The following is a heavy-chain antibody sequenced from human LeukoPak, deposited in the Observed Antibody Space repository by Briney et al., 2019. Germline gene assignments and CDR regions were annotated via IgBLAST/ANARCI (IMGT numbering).Heavy chain of an antibody. D-gene: IGHD5-12*01. Sequence: ASVKVSCKASGYTFTGYYMHWVRQAPGQGLEWMGWINPNSGGTNYAQKFQGRVTMTRDTSISTAYMELRSLRSDDTAVYYCARDYDIVATILTYWGQGTLVTVSS. V-gene: IGHV1-2*02. J-gene: IGHJ4*02. CDR2: INPNSGGT. CDR1: GYTFTGYY. CDR3: ARDYDIVATILTY.